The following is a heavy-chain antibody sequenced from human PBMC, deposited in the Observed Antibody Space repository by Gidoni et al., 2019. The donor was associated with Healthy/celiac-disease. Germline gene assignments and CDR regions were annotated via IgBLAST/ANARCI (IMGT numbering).Heavy chain of an antibody. Sequence: EVQLVESGGGLIQPGGSLRLSCAAPGFTVSSNYMRWVRQAPGKGLEWVSVIYSGGSTYYADSVKGRFTISRDNSKNTLYLKMNSLRAEDTAMYYCARDRVYDFHYYGMDVWGQGTTVTVSS. CDR3: ARDRVYDFHYYGMDV. D-gene: IGHD3-3*01. V-gene: IGHV3-53*01. CDR1: GFTVSSNY. CDR2: IYSGGST. J-gene: IGHJ6*02.